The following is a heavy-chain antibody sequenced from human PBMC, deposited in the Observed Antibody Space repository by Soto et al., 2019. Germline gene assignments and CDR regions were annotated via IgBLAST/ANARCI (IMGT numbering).Heavy chain of an antibody. V-gene: IGHV3-21*01. D-gene: IGHD1-20*01. J-gene: IGHJ5*02. CDR3: ARDPGITGLGWFDP. CDR2: ISSSSSYI. Sequence: PGGSPRLSCAASGFTFSSYSMNWVRQAPGKGLEWVSSISSSSSYIYYADSVKGRFTISRDNAKNSLYLQMNSLRAEDTAVYYCARDPGITGLGWFDPWGHRTVVTVSS. CDR1: GFTFSSYS.